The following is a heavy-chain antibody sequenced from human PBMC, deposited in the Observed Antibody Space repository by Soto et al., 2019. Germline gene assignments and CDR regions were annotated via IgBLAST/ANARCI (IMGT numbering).Heavy chain of an antibody. CDR3: AREAGYNWLDS. CDR1: GGTFSDYV. Sequence: SVKVSCKAVGGTFSDYVISWVRQAPGQGLEWMGGIIAMSGTVNNAQKFQDRVTITADESTSTAYMELSILRSEDTAIYYCAREAGYNWLDSWGQGTLVTVSS. J-gene: IGHJ5*01. CDR2: IIAMSGTV. D-gene: IGHD6-13*01. V-gene: IGHV1-69*13.